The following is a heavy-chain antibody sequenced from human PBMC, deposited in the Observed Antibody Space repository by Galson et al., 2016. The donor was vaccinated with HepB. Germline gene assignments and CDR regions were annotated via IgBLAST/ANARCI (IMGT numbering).Heavy chain of an antibody. D-gene: IGHD3-16*01. V-gene: IGHV4-39*01. J-gene: IGHJ4*02. CDR2: GYYGGST. CDR3: ARHADRGSSRGWGRDFDY. CDR1: GGSVSSNNYN. Sequence: SETLSLTCTVSGGSVSSNNYNWGWIRQPPGKGLEWIGSGYYGGSTYYNPSLKSRVTISVDTSRNQFSLKLSSVTAADAALYYCARHADRGSSRGWGRDFDYWGQGTLVTVSA.